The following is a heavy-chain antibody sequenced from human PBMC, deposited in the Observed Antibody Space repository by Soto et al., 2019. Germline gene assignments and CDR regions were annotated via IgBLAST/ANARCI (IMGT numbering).Heavy chain of an antibody. CDR3: AKGSRGWELLTHFDY. CDR2: ISGSGGST. CDR1: GFTFSSYA. D-gene: IGHD1-26*01. Sequence: GGSLRLSCAASGFTFSSYAMSWVRQAPGKGLEWVSAISGSGGSTYYADSVKGRFTISRDNSKNTLYLQMNSLRAEDTAVYYCAKGSRGWELLTHFDYWGQGTLVTVSS. V-gene: IGHV3-23*01. J-gene: IGHJ4*02.